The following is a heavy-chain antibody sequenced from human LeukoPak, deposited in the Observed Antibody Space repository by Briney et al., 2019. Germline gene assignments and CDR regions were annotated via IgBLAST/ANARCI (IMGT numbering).Heavy chain of an antibody. CDR2: IYSGGST. V-gene: IGHV3-66*02. D-gene: IGHD5-24*01. J-gene: IGHJ4*02. CDR3: AREGDGYNTGGYFDY. CDR1: GFTVSSNY. Sequence: PGGSLRLSCAASGFTVSSNYMSWVRQAPGKGLEWVSVIYSGGSTYYADSVKGRFTISRDNSKNTLYLQMNSLRAEDTAVYYCAREGDGYNTGGYFDYWGEGTLVTVSS.